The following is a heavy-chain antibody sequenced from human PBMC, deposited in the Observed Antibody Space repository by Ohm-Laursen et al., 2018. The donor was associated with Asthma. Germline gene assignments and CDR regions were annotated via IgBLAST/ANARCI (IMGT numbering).Heavy chain of an antibody. CDR3: ARVLTDYEINWFDP. Sequence: SETLSLTCTVSGGSISSYYWSWTRQPPGKGLEWIGYIYYSGSTNYNPSLKSRVTISVDTSKNQFSLKLSSVTAADTAVYYCARVLTDYEINWFDPWGQGTLVTVSS. D-gene: IGHD4-17*01. V-gene: IGHV4-59*12. CDR2: IYYSGST. CDR1: GGSISSYY. J-gene: IGHJ5*02.